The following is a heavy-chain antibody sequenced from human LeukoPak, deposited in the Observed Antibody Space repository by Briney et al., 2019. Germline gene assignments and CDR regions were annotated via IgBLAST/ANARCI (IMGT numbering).Heavy chain of an antibody. J-gene: IGHJ5*02. CDR3: ARLAYYYGSGSYYSP. D-gene: IGHD3-10*01. V-gene: IGHV3-7*01. CDR1: GFTFSSYW. Sequence: PGRSLRLSCAASGFTFSSYWMSWVRQAPGKGLEWVANIKQDGSEKYYVDSVKGRFTISRDNAKNSLYLQMNSLRAEDTAVYYCARLAYYYGSGSYYSPWGQGTLVTVSS. CDR2: IKQDGSEK.